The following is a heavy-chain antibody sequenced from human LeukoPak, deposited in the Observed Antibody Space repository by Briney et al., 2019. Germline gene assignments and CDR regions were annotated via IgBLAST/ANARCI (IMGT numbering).Heavy chain of an antibody. CDR3: ARSSLGQLVYYFDY. D-gene: IGHD6-13*01. J-gene: IGHJ4*02. CDR2: INPNSGGT. CDR1: EYTFTSYD. V-gene: IGHV1-2*04. Sequence: ASVKVSCKASEYTFTSYDINWVRQAPGQGLEWMGWINPNSGGTNYAQKFQGWVTMTRDTSISTAYMELSRLRSDDTAVYYCARSSLGQLVYYFDYWGQGTLVTVSS.